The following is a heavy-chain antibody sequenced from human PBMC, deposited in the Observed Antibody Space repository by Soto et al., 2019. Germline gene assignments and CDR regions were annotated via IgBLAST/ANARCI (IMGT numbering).Heavy chain of an antibody. CDR1: GGTFNRYA. Sequence: QVQLVQSGAEVKKPGSSVKVSCKASGGTFNRYAISWLRQAPGQGPEWMGGITPMFGIGNYAQKFQGRVTITXXDXTXXFHMEPRRLTCEDTSVYYCAQTLGSAVAGPGRFALWGRGTRVIVSS. D-gene: IGHD6-19*01. CDR3: AQTLGSAVAGPGRFAL. J-gene: IGHJ2*01. CDR2: ITPMFGIG. V-gene: IGHV1-69*05.